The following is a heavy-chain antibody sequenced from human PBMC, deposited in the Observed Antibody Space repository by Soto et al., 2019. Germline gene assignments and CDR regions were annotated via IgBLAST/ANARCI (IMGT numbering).Heavy chain of an antibody. D-gene: IGHD2-21*02. Sequence: PSETLSLTCIVSGEPISSSCYYWGWIRHPPGKGLEWIGSIYYSGRTYYNPSFKSRVTISIDTSKNQFSLKLSSVTATDTAVYYCARQRTTVVTQAYFDHWGQGALVTVSS. CDR3: ARQRTTVVTQAYFDH. CDR2: IYYSGRT. CDR1: GEPISSSCYY. J-gene: IGHJ4*02. V-gene: IGHV4-39*01.